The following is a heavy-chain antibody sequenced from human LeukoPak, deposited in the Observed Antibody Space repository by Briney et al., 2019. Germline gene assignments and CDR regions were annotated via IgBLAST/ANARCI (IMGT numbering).Heavy chain of an antibody. J-gene: IGHJ5*02. CDR3: AGEPGYCSGGSCYGGWFDP. Sequence: SETLSLTCAVYGGSFSGYYWSWIRQPPGKGLEWIGEITPSGSTRYNPSLKSRVTISGDTSKNQFSLKLSSVTAADTAVYYCAGEPGYCSGGSCYGGWFDPWGQGTLVTVSS. D-gene: IGHD2-15*01. CDR2: ITPSGST. V-gene: IGHV4-34*01. CDR1: GGSFSGYY.